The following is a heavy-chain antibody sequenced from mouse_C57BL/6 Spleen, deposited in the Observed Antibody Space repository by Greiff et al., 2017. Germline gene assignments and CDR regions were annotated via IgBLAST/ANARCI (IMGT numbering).Heavy chain of an antibody. J-gene: IGHJ2*01. CDR3: ARGRNYVLDY. Sequence: VQLQQPGAELVMPGASVKLSCKASGYTFTSYWMHWVKQRPGQGLEWIGEIDPSDSYTNYNQKFKGKSTLTVDKSSSTAYMQLSSLTSEDSAVYYCARGRNYVLDYWGQGTTLTGSS. D-gene: IGHD2-4*01. CDR2: IDPSDSYT. V-gene: IGHV1-69*01. CDR1: GYTFTSYW.